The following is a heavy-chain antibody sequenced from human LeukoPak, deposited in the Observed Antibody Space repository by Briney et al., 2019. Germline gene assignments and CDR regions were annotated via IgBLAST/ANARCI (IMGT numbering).Heavy chain of an antibody. CDR2: ISSSSSTI. D-gene: IGHD5-18*01. Sequence: PGGSLRLSCEGSGFIFSNYWMSWVRQAPGKGLEWVSYISSSSSTIYYADSVEGRSTISRDNAKNSLYLQMNSLRAEDTAVYYCARDLGDVDTAMVRAFDIWGQGTMVTVSS. CDR1: GFIFSNYW. CDR3: ARDLGDVDTAMVRAFDI. J-gene: IGHJ3*02. V-gene: IGHV3-48*04.